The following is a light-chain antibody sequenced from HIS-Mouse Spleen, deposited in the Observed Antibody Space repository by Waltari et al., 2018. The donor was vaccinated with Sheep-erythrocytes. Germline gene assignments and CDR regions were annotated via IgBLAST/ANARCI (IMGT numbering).Light chain of an antibody. J-gene: IGKJ4*02. Sequence: DIVMTQSPLSLPVTPGEPASISCRSSQSLLHSNGYNYLDWYLQKPGQSPQLLIYLGSNRASGVPDRFSGRGSGTDFTLKISRVEAEDEADYYCCSYAGSYTWVFGGGTK. V-gene: IGKV2-28*01. CDR3: CSYAGSYTWV. CDR2: LGS. CDR1: QSLLHSNGYNY.